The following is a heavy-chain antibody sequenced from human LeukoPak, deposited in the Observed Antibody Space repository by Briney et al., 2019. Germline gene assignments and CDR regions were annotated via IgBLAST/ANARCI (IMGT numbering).Heavy chain of an antibody. V-gene: IGHV4-59*08. Sequence: PSETLSLTCTVSGGSISSYYWSWIRQPPGKGLEWIGYIYYSGSTNYNPPLKSRVTISVDTSKNQFSLKLSSVTAADTAVYYCARLEDYGGFDYWGQGTLVTVSS. CDR3: ARLEDYGGFDY. CDR2: IYYSGST. J-gene: IGHJ4*02. CDR1: GGSISSYY. D-gene: IGHD4-23*01.